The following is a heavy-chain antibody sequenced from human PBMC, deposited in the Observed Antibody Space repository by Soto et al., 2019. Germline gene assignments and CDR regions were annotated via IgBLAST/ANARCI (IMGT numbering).Heavy chain of an antibody. D-gene: IGHD6-6*01. Sequence: GASVKVSCKASGYTFTSYYMHWVRQAPGQGLEWMGIINPSGGSTSYAQKFQGRVTMTRDTSTSTVYMELSSLRSEGTAVYYCARDWGIAARLFYGMDVWGQGTTVTAP. CDR2: INPSGGST. V-gene: IGHV1-46*01. CDR3: ARDWGIAARLFYGMDV. J-gene: IGHJ6*02. CDR1: GYTFTSYY.